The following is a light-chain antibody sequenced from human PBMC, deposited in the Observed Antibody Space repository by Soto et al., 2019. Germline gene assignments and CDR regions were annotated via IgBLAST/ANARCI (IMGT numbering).Light chain of an antibody. J-gene: IGLJ1*01. V-gene: IGLV1-51*01. Sequence: QSVLTQPPSVSGAPGQRVIISCSGSSTNIGDNYVSWYQHLPGTAPNLIVYDNDRRPSGLPGRFSGSKTGTSATLVITGLQTGDEADYYCGSWDGSLVSYVFGAGTKLTVL. CDR3: GSWDGSLVSYV. CDR2: DND. CDR1: STNIGDNY.